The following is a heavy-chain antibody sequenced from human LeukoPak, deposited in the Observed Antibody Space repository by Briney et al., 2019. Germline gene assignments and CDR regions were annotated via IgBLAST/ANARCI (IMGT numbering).Heavy chain of an antibody. CDR1: GFIFTNVW. V-gene: IGHV3-7*01. CDR3: SRVAPGGAGAFVY. Sequence: PGGSLRLSCAPSGFIFTNVWMSWVRQAPGKGLKWVANVKQDGSEEDYVDSVKGRFTISRDNAKNSLYLHMNRLRTEDTAVYYCSRVAPGGAGAFVYWGQGTPVTVSS. D-gene: IGHD1-26*01. J-gene: IGHJ4*02. CDR2: VKQDGSEE.